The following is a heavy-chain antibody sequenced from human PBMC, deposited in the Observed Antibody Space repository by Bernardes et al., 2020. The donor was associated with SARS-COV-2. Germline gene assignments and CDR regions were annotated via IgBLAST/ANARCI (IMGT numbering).Heavy chain of an antibody. CDR2: ISGSASST. CDR1: GYSFSSYA. J-gene: IGHJ3*01. V-gene: IGHV3-23*01. D-gene: IGHD4-17*01. Sequence: GGSLRLSCAASGYSFSSYAMTWVRQAPGKGLEWVSSISGSASSTYYADSLKGRFTISRDKSKNTLYLQMNSLRAEDTAVYYCARSRDYGDFGGILRRYYFDVWSPGTMVNVSS. CDR3: ARSRDYGDFGGILRRYYFDV.